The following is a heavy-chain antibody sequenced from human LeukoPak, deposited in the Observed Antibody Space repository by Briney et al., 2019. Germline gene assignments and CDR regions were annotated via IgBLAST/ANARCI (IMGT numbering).Heavy chain of an antibody. CDR3: ARGMYSSSWYGYYYYYYGMDV. J-gene: IGHJ6*02. CDR2: INHSGST. D-gene: IGHD6-13*01. CDR1: GGSFSGYY. Sequence: SETLSLTCAVYGGSFSGYYWSWIRQPPGKGLEWIGEINHSGSTNYNPSLKSRVTISVDTSKNQFSLKLNSVTAADTAVYYCARGMYSSSWYGYYYYYYGMDVWGQGTTVTVSS. V-gene: IGHV4-34*01.